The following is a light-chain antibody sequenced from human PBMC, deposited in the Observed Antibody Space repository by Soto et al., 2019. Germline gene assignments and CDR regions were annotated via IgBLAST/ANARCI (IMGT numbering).Light chain of an antibody. CDR1: QFIGSN. Sequence: MTQSPVTLSVSPGERATLSCGASQFIGSNLAWYQRKPAQPPRLLIYDASTRATGIPARFSGSGSGTEFTLTISSLQSEDFAVYYCQQYNNWPPLTFGGGTKVDIK. J-gene: IGKJ4*01. CDR2: DAS. V-gene: IGKV3-15*01. CDR3: QQYNNWPPLT.